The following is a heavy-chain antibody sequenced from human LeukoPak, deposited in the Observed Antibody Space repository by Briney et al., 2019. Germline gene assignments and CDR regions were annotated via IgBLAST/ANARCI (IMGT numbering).Heavy chain of an antibody. CDR3: ARDRPVAVARFDP. CDR1: GYTFTGYY. D-gene: IGHD6-19*01. CDR2: INPSGGST. Sequence: ASVKVSCKSSGYTFTGYYMHWVRQAPGQGLEWMGIINPSGGSTSYAQKFQGRVTMTRDTSISTAYMELSRLRSDDTAVYYCARDRPVAVARFDPWGQGTLVTVSS. J-gene: IGHJ5*02. V-gene: IGHV1-2*02.